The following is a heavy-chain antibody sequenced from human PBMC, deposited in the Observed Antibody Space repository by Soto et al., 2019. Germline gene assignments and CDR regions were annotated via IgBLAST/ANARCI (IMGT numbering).Heavy chain of an antibody. J-gene: IGHJ4*02. D-gene: IGHD2-8*01. CDR3: ARGMVYTIVSPFDY. CDR1: GFTFSNYW. CDR2: IKPDGSEK. V-gene: IGHV3-7*01. Sequence: EVQLVDSGGGLVQPGGSLRLSCAASGFTFSNYWMNWVRQAPGKGLEWVANIKPDGSEKYYVGSVRGRFTILSDNAKNSLYLQMTSLRAEGTAVYYCARGMVYTIVSPFDYWGQGTLVTVSS.